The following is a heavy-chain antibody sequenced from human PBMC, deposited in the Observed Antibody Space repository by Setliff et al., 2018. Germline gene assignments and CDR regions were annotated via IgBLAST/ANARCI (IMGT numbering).Heavy chain of an antibody. CDR3: ARSDYYDSSGYYWPFDY. CDR2: TIPMFGTT. Sequence: SVKVSCKASGGTFSSYGISWVRQAPGQGLEWMGGTIPMFGTTNYARKFQGRVTIITDESTSTAYMQLSSLGSEDTAVYYCARSDYYDSSGYYWPFDYWGQGTLVTVSS. V-gene: IGHV1-69*05. CDR1: GGTFSSYG. J-gene: IGHJ4*02. D-gene: IGHD3-22*01.